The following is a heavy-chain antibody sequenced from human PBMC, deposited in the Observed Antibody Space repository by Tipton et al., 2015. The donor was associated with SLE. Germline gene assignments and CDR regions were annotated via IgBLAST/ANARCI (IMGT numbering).Heavy chain of an antibody. D-gene: IGHD2-21*01. Sequence: SLRLSCAASGFIFSDYAIHWVRQTPGKGLEWLAVISIDGNHKYYADSVKGRFTISRDDSKSTLFLQMNSLRPEETAVYYCAREIEIPGPPFLIDYWGQGTLVTVSS. CDR2: ISIDGNHK. J-gene: IGHJ4*02. V-gene: IGHV3-30*04. CDR1: GFIFSDYA. CDR3: AREIEIPGPPFLIDY.